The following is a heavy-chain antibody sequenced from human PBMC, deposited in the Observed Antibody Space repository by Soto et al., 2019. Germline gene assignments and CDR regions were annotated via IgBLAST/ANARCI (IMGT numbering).Heavy chain of an antibody. J-gene: IGHJ6*02. CDR2: IDPSDSYT. CDR3: ASRGAISSPYYYYYGMDV. V-gene: IGHV5-10-1*01. Sequence: GESLKISCKGAGDSFTSYWSSWVRQMPGKGLEWMGRIDPSDSYTNYSPSFQGHVTISADKSISTAYLQWSSLKASDTAMYYCASRGAISSPYYYYYGMDVWGQGTTVTAP. D-gene: IGHD3-3*02. CDR1: GDSFTSYW.